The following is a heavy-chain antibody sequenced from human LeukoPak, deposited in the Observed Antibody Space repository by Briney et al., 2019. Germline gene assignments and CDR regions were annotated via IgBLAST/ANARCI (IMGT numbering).Heavy chain of an antibody. CDR2: ISSSSYI. CDR3: ASLGKGYSYGYGSNY. Sequence: GGSLRLSCAASGFTFSSYSMNWVRQAPGKGLEWVSSISSSSYIYYADSVKGRFTISRDNAKNSLYLQMNSLRAEDTAVYFCASLGKGYSYGYGSNYWGQGTLVTVSS. CDR1: GFTFSSYS. J-gene: IGHJ4*02. D-gene: IGHD5-18*01. V-gene: IGHV3-21*01.